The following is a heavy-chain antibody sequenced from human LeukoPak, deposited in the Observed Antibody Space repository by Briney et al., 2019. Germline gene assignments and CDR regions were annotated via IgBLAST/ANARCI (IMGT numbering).Heavy chain of an antibody. CDR2: IYTSGST. J-gene: IGHJ5*02. CDR1: GGSISSYY. CDR3: ASSRGSSWHAWFDP. Sequence: SETLSLTCTVSGGSISSYYWSWIRQPAGKGLEWIGRIYTSGSTNYNPSLKSRVTMSVDTSKNQFSLKLSSVTAADTAVYYCASSRGSSWHAWFDPWGQGTLVTVSS. D-gene: IGHD6-13*01. V-gene: IGHV4-4*07.